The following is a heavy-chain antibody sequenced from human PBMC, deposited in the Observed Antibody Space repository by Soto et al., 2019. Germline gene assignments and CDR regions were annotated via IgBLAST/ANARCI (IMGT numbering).Heavy chain of an antibody. J-gene: IGHJ4*02. CDR3: ARGRREYDYVWGSYRSFFDY. CDR2: INPNSGGT. Sequence: ASVKVSCEASGYTFTGYYIHWVRQAPGQGLEWMGWINPNSGGTNYAQKFQGWVTMTRDTSISTAYMELSRLRSDDTAVYYCARGRREYDYVWGSYRSFFDYWGQGTLVTVSS. CDR1: GYTFTGYY. V-gene: IGHV1-2*04. D-gene: IGHD3-16*02.